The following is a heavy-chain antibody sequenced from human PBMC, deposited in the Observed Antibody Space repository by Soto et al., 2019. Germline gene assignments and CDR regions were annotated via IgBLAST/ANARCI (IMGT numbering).Heavy chain of an antibody. J-gene: IGHJ3*02. CDR2: INHSGST. CDR1: GGSFSGYY. Sequence: SETLSLTCAVYGGSFSGYYWSWIRQPPGKGLEWIGEINHSGSTNYNPSLKSRVTISVDTSKNQFSLKLSSVTAADTAVYYCARFALRRPKYAFDIWGQGTMVTVSS. V-gene: IGHV4-34*01. CDR3: ARFALRRPKYAFDI. D-gene: IGHD3-16*01.